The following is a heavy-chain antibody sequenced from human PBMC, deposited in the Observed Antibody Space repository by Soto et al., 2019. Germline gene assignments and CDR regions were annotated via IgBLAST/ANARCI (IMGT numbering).Heavy chain of an antibody. V-gene: IGHV1-8*01. CDR1: GYPFSTYD. CDR2: MSPDTGNA. CDR3: ARGTPYGFDI. Sequence: QVQLVQSGAEMRKPGASVKVSCKASGYPFSTYDINWVRQAPGQGLEWMGWMSPDTGNAGYAQKFQGRVTMTRDTSTSTAYMELSSLKSDDTAVYYCARGTPYGFDIWGQGTVLTISS. J-gene: IGHJ3*02.